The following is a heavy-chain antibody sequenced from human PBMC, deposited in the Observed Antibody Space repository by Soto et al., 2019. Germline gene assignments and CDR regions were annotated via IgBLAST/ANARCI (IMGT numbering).Heavy chain of an antibody. CDR3: AREDNGGFDY. Sequence: PSETLSLTCTVSGGAIISYYWSWIRQPPGKGLEWIGYIYYSGSTNYNPSLKSRVTISVDTSKNQFSLKLSSVTAADTAVYYCAREDNGGFDYWGQGTLVTVSS. D-gene: IGHD2-8*01. V-gene: IGHV4-59*01. CDR1: GGAIISYY. CDR2: IYYSGST. J-gene: IGHJ4*02.